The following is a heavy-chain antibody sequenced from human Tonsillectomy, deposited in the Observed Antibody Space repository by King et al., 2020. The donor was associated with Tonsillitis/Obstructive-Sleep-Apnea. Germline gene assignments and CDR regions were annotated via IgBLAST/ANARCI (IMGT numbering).Heavy chain of an antibody. D-gene: IGHD3-22*01. J-gene: IGHJ5*02. Sequence: VQLVQSGAEVKKPGASVKVSCKASGYTFTDYYMHWVRQAPGQGFEWMGWINPNSGGTNYAQKFQGRVTMTRDTSISTAYMELTRLRSDDTAVYYCAAGTRYDSFTYNWFDPWGQGTLVTVSS. CDR2: INPNSGGT. V-gene: IGHV1-2*02. CDR3: AAGTRYDSFTYNWFDP. CDR1: GYTFTDYY.